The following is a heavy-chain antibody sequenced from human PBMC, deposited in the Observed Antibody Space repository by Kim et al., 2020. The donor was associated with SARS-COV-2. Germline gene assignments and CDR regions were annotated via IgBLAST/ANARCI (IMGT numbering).Heavy chain of an antibody. CDR2: FAPEDGET. CDR3: ATDLMVYYYDSSGYLGYFDY. J-gene: IGHJ4*02. Sequence: ASVKVSCKVSGYTLTELSMHWVRQAPGKGLEWMGGFAPEDGETIYAQKFQGRVTMTEDTSTDTAYMELSSLRSEDTSVYYCATDLMVYYYDSSGYLGYFDYWGQGTPVTVSS. CDR1: GYTLTELS. D-gene: IGHD3-22*01. V-gene: IGHV1-24*01.